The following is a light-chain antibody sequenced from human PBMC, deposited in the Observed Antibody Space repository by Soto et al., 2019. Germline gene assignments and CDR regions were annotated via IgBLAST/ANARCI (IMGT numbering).Light chain of an antibody. Sequence: EIVMTQSPATLSVSPGERAILSCRTSQSVTSDLAWYQQKPGLSPRLLIYGASTRATGIPARFRGSGSGTEFTLTISNLQSEDFAIYYCQQYDNWPPTFGGGTRVEIK. CDR2: GAS. CDR1: QSVTSD. J-gene: IGKJ4*01. V-gene: IGKV3-15*01. CDR3: QQYDNWPPT.